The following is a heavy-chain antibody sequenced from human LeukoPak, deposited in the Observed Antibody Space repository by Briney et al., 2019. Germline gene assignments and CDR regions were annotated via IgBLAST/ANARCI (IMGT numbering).Heavy chain of an antibody. D-gene: IGHD4-17*01. CDR3: ARRDTVTYHGMDV. CDR1: GFTFRSYE. Sequence: GGSLRLSCAASGFTFRSYEMNWVRQAPGKGLEWLSYINYNGEIIYYADSVKGRFTVSRGNAGVSLSLQMNSLRGEDTAVYYCARRDTVTYHGMDVWGQGTTVTVSS. J-gene: IGHJ6*02. CDR2: INYNGEII. V-gene: IGHV3-48*03.